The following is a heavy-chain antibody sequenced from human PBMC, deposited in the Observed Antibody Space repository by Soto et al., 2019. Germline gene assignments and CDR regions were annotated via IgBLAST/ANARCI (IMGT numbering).Heavy chain of an antibody. CDR2: ISHRGTT. V-gene: IGHV4-38-2*02. CDR3: ARVTMVIRDSDHFGVDV. D-gene: IGHD4-17*01. CDR1: GFPISSTYS. J-gene: IGHJ6*02. Sequence: SETLSLTCLVSGFPISSTYSWGWIRQPPGKGLEWIGSISHRGTTSYSPSLTRRVSISVDTSKNQVSLKLTSVTAADTAVYLCARVTMVIRDSDHFGVDVWGHGTTVTVSS.